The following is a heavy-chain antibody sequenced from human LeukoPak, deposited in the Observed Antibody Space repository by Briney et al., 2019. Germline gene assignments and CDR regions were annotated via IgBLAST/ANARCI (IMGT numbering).Heavy chain of an antibody. CDR3: ARVGPHLNWIKDAFDI. CDR1: GGSISSGSYY. CDR2: IYTSGST. V-gene: IGHV4-61*02. J-gene: IGHJ3*02. D-gene: IGHD1-1*01. Sequence: PSETLSLTCTVSGGSISSGSYYWSWIRQPAGKGLEWIGRIYTSGSTYNNPSLESRVTISVDTSKNQFSLKLTSVTAADTAIYYCARVGPHLNWIKDAFDIWGQGTMVTVSS.